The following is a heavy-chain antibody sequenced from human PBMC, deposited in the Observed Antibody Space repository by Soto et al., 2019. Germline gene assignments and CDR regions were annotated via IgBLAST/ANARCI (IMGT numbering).Heavy chain of an antibody. J-gene: IGHJ5*02. CDR3: ARGWRFDP. D-gene: IGHD3-3*01. CDR2: INHSGTT. V-gene: IGHV4-34*01. CDR1: GGSINSYTNY. Sequence: SETLSLTCSVSGGSINSYTNYWSWIRQTPGQGLEWIGEINHSGTTNYNPSLRSRITMSVDTSKKEFSLKLTSVTAADTAVYYCARGWRFDPWGQGTLVTVSS.